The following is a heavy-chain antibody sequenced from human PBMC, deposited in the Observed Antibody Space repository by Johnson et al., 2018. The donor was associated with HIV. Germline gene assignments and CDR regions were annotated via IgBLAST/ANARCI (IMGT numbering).Heavy chain of an antibody. J-gene: IGHJ3*01. CDR2: IWYDGSNK. CDR3: AREYEAFDR. CDR1: GFTFSSYG. V-gene: IGHV3-33*08. Sequence: QVQLVESGGGVVQPGRSLRLSCVASGFTFSSYGMNWVRQAPGKGLEWVAVIWYDGSNKYYADSVKGRFTISRDNSKNTLYLQMNSLSAEDTAVYYCAREYEAFDRWGQGTVVTVSS.